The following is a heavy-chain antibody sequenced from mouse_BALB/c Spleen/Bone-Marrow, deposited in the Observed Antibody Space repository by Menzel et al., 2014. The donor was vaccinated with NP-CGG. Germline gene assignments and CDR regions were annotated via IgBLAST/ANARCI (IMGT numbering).Heavy chain of an antibody. CDR3: ARDGDYDEGYAMDY. V-gene: IGHV1-54*01. CDR1: GYAFTNYL. D-gene: IGHD2-4*01. J-gene: IGHJ4*01. CDR2: IKPGSGGT. Sequence: QVQLQQSGAELVRPGTSVKVSCKASGYAFTNYLIEWVKQRPGQGLEWIGVIKPGSGGTNYNEKFKGKATLTADKSSSTAYMQLSSLTSDDSAVYFCARDGDYDEGYAMDYWGQGTSVTVSS.